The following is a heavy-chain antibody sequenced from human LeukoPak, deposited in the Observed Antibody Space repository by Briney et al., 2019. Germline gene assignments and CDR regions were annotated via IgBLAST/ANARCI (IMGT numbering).Heavy chain of an antibody. CDR1: GFTFSSYA. CDR3: ARGWDSSGWTRDAFDI. D-gene: IGHD6-19*01. CDR2: ISDGGSNK. Sequence: GGSLRLSCAASGFTFSSYAMHWVRQAPGKGLEWVAVISDGGSNKYYADSVKGRFTISRDNSKNTLYLQMNSLRAEDTAVYYCARGWDSSGWTRDAFDIWGQGTMVTVSS. J-gene: IGHJ3*02. V-gene: IGHV3-30*04.